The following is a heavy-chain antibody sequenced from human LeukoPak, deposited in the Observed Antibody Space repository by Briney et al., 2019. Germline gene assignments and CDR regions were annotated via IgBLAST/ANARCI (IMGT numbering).Heavy chain of an antibody. Sequence: ASVKVSCKASGYTFTAYYMHWVRQAPGQGLEWMGWINPNSGGTNYAQKLQGRVTMTRDTSISTAYMELSRLRSDDTAVYYCARSYYDILTGVINWFDPWGQGTLVTVSS. CDR3: ARSYYDILTGVINWFDP. J-gene: IGHJ5*02. CDR1: GYTFTAYY. D-gene: IGHD3-9*01. V-gene: IGHV1-2*02. CDR2: INPNSGGT.